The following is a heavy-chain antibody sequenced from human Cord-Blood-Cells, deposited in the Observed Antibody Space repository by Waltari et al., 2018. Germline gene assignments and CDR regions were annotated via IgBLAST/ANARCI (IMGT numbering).Heavy chain of an antibody. Sequence: QVQLVQSGAEVKKPGASVKVSCKASGYTFTGYYMHWVRQAPGQGLEWMGWINPNSGGTNNAQKFQGRVTMTRDTSISTAYMELSRLRSDDTAVYYCASLIVVVPAAMKAFDIWGQGTMVTVSS. J-gene: IGHJ3*02. CDR2: INPNSGGT. V-gene: IGHV1-2*02. CDR1: GYTFTGYY. CDR3: ASLIVVVPAAMKAFDI. D-gene: IGHD2-2*01.